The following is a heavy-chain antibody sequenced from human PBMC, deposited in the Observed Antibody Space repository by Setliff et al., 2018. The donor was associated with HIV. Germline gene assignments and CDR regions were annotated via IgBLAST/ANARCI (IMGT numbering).Heavy chain of an antibody. D-gene: IGHD6-19*01. Sequence: GASVKVSCKASGYTFTNYGITWVRQAPGQGLEWMGWISGYSAKTNYAQKIQGRLTMTIDPSASTAYMELRNLRSDDTAIYYCARSGGSPPYSSGLLILDFWGQGSLVAVSS. CDR1: GYTFTNYG. CDR2: ISGYSAKT. J-gene: IGHJ4*02. CDR3: ARSGGSPPYSSGLLILDF. V-gene: IGHV1-18*01.